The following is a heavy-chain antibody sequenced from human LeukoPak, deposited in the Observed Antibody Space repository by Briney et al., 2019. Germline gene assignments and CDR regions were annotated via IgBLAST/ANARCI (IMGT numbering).Heavy chain of an antibody. Sequence: GASVKVSYKTFGYTFTHYYIHWVRQAPGRGLEWMGRINPGDGSTIYAQKFLGRVTMARDTSTTTVYMELSSLGPDDTAMYYCARTPYTSGLLFYFDNWGQGTLVTVSS. CDR3: ARTPYTSGLLFYFDN. CDR1: GYTFTHYY. J-gene: IGHJ4*02. CDR2: INPGDGST. V-gene: IGHV1-46*01. D-gene: IGHD5-18*01.